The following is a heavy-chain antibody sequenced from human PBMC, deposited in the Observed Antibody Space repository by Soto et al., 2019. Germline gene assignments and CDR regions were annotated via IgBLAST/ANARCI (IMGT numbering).Heavy chain of an antibody. D-gene: IGHD6-13*01. Sequence: SETLSLTCTVSGGSISSSSYYWGWIRQPPGKGLEWIGSIYYSGSTYYNPSLKSRVTISVDTSKNQFSLKLSSVTAADTAVYYCARREGAAAVDYWXQGTLVTVSS. CDR3: ARREGAAAVDY. V-gene: IGHV4-39*01. J-gene: IGHJ4*02. CDR1: GGSISSSSYY. CDR2: IYYSGST.